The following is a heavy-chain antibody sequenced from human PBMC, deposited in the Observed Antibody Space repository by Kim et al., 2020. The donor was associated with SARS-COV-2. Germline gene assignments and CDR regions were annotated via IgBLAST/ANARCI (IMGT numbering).Heavy chain of an antibody. CDR1: GFTFNTYS. J-gene: IGHJ6*03. D-gene: IGHD1-26*01. Sequence: GGSLRLSCAASGFTFNTYSMNWVRQAPGKGLEWVSSISSSSSSIYYADSVKGRFTISRDNAKNSLYLQMNSLRAEDTAVYYCAKRGSGSYSPPYYYMDVWGQGTPVTVSS. CDR3: AKRGSGSYSPPYYYMDV. V-gene: IGHV3-21*01. CDR2: ISSSSSSI.